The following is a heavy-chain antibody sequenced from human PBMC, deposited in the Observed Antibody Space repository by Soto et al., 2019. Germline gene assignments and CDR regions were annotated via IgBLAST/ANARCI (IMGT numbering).Heavy chain of an antibody. Sequence: PGESLTISFTGSGDSFTGYWIGWVRQMPGKGLEWMGIIYPGDSDTRYSPSFQGQVTISADKSISTAYLQWSSLKASDTAMYYCYCTNGVVLPWLAFDIWGQGTMVTVSS. CDR3: YCTNGVVLPWLAFDI. D-gene: IGHD2-8*01. CDR2: IYPGDSDT. J-gene: IGHJ3*02. V-gene: IGHV5-51*01. CDR1: GDSFTGYW.